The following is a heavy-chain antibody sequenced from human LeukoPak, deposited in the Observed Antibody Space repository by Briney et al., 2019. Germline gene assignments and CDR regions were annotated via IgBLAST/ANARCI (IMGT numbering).Heavy chain of an antibody. CDR3: AREVDPNYYGMDV. Sequence: TETLSLTCTVSGGSVSSGNYYRTWIRQPPGKRLEWLGYIYYSGTTKYNPSLKSRVTISADTSKNQFSLKLSSVTAADTAVYYCAREVDPNYYGMDVWGQGTTVIVSS. CDR2: IYYSGTT. V-gene: IGHV4-61*01. CDR1: GGSVSSGNYY. D-gene: IGHD5-12*01. J-gene: IGHJ6*02.